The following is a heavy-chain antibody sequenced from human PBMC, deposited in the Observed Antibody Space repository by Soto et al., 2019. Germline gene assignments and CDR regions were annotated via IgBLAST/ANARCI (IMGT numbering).Heavy chain of an antibody. CDR3: GAVYYYYGMDV. J-gene: IGHJ6*02. CDR1: GFAFTNYW. V-gene: IGHV3-74*01. D-gene: IGHD1-26*01. CDR2: INIGGSIT. Sequence: GGSLRLSCAASGFTSGFAFTNYWMHWVRQAPGKGLVWVSRINIGGSITYYADSVKGRFTISRDNSKNTLYLQMNSLRADDTAVYYCGAVYYYYGMDVWGQGTTVTVSS.